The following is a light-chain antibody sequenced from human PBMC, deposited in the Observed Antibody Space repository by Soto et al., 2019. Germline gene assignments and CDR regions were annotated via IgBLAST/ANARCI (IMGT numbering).Light chain of an antibody. J-gene: IGKJ2*01. Sequence: IVLTQSPGTLSLSPGERATLSCRASQSVSSIYLAWYQQKPGQAPRLLICRASSRATGIPDRFTGSGSGTDCTLTISRLEPEEFAVYYCQQYGGSPPYTFGQGTKLAIK. CDR2: RAS. CDR3: QQYGGSPPYT. CDR1: QSVSSIY. V-gene: IGKV3-20*01.